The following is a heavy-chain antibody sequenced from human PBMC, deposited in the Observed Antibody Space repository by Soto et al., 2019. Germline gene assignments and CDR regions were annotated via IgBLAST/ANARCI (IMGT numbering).Heavy chain of an antibody. Sequence: SETLSLTCAVSGDFISSGYYWGWIRQPPGKGPEWIGSMYHSGISHYNPSLKSRVTISVNTSSNQYSLKLTSVTAADTAMYYCARDVDWFDPWGQGTLVTVSS. CDR2: MYHSGIS. CDR1: GDFISSGYY. V-gene: IGHV4-38-2*02. J-gene: IGHJ5*02. CDR3: ARDVDWFDP.